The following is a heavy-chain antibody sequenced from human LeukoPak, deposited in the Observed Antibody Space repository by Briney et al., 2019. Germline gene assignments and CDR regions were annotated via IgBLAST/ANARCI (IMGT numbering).Heavy chain of an antibody. CDR2: ISYDGSNK. CDR1: GFTFSSYA. D-gene: IGHD3-10*01. J-gene: IGHJ4*02. V-gene: IGHV3-30-3*01. CDR3: VRDHYFKMDF. Sequence: PGRSLRLSCAASGFTFSSYAMHWVRQAPGKGLEWVAVISYDGSNKYYADSVKGRFTISRDNSKNTLYLQMNNLRLEDTAVYYCVRDHYFKMDFWGQGTLVTVSS.